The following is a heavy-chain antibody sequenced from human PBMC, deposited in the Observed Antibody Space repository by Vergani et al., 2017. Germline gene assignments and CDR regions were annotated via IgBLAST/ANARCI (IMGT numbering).Heavy chain of an antibody. CDR1: GYTFTGYY. CDR2: INPNSGGT. D-gene: IGHD4-17*01. Sequence: QVQLVQSGAEVKKPGASVKVSCKASGYTFTGYYMHWVRQAPGQGLEWMGWINPNSGGTNYAQKFQGRVTMTRDTSISTAYMELSRLRSDDTAVYYCVRAESTVNYYYYYMDVWGKGTTVTVSS. V-gene: IGHV1-2*02. CDR3: VRAESTVNYYYYYMDV. J-gene: IGHJ6*03.